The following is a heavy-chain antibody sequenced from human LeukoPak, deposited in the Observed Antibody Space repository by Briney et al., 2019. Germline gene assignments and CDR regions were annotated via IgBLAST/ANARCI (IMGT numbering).Heavy chain of an antibody. Sequence: PSQTLSLTCTVSGGSISSGDYYWSWIRQPPGKGLEWIGYIYYSGSTYYNPSLKSRVTISVDTSKNQFSLKLSSVTAADTAVYYCARAQQVDDFWSGYYGVGSFFDYWGQGTLVTVSS. J-gene: IGHJ4*02. CDR3: ARAQQVDDFWSGYYGVGSFFDY. CDR1: GGSISSGDYY. V-gene: IGHV4-30-4*08. D-gene: IGHD3-3*01. CDR2: IYYSGST.